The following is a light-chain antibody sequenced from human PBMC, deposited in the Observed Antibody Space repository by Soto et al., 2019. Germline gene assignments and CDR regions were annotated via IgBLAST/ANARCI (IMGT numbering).Light chain of an antibody. CDR3: QVWDDTSDHVV. CDR2: DGT. V-gene: IGLV3-21*02. Sequence: SSELTQPPSVSVAPGQTARITCGGNNIGDKSVHWYQQKPGQAPVLVVYDGTDRASGIPERFSGSNSGNTATLTISGVEAGDEADYYCQVWDDTSDHVVFGGGTQLTVL. J-gene: IGLJ2*01. CDR1: NIGDKS.